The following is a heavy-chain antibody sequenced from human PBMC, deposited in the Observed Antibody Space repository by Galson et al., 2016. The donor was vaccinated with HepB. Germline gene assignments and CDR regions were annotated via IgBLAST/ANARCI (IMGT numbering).Heavy chain of an antibody. Sequence: SETLSLTCAVSGGSFSSSNWWSWVRQPPGKGLEWIGEVYHSGSTNYNPSLKSRVTISVDKSKNQLSLTLSSVTAADTAVYYCARGLNTWIHRYAMDVWGQGTTVTVSS. V-gene: IGHV4-4*02. J-gene: IGHJ6*02. CDR2: VYHSGST. CDR3: ARGLNTWIHRYAMDV. D-gene: IGHD5-18*01. CDR1: GGSFSSSNW.